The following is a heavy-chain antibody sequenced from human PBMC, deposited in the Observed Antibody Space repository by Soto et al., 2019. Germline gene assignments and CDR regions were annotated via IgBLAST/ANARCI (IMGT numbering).Heavy chain of an antibody. D-gene: IGHD3-3*01. CDR2: INPSGGST. CDR3: ARAYYDFWSGPGHFDY. V-gene: IGHV1-46*03. CDR1: GYTFTSYF. Sequence: ASVKVSCKASGYTFTSYFMHWVQQAPGQGLEWVGIINPSGGSTTYAQKFQGRVTMTRDTSTSTVYMELSSLRSEDTAVYYCARAYYDFWSGPGHFDYWGQGTLVTVSS. J-gene: IGHJ4*02.